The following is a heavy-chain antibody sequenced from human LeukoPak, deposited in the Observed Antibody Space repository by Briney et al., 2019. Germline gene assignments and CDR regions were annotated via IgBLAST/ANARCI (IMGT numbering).Heavy chain of an antibody. CDR3: AREDNLVATIKGYFDY. CDR1: GFTFSSYA. CDR2: ISYDGSNK. V-gene: IGHV3-30*04. D-gene: IGHD5-12*01. Sequence: QPGGSLRLSCAASGFTFSSYAMRWVRQAPGKGLEWVAVISYDGSNKYYADSVKGRFTISRDNSKNTLYLQMNSLRAEDTAVYYCAREDNLVATIKGYFDYWGQGTLVTVSS. J-gene: IGHJ4*02.